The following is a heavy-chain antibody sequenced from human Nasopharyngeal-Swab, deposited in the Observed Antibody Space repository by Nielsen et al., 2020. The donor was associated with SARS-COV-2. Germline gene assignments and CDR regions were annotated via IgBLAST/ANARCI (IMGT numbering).Heavy chain of an antibody. CDR1: GLTLTNSC. V-gene: IGHV3-7*01. CDR2: IKQDGSDK. CDR3: GRGGKLGALDI. J-gene: IGHJ3*02. Sequence: GGSLRLSCAASGLTLTNSCMSWVRKAPGKGLEWVANIKQDGSDKYYVDSVKGRFTISRDNAKNSLELQMNSLRDEDTAVYYCGRGGKLGALDIWGQGTMVTVSS. D-gene: IGHD3-16*01.